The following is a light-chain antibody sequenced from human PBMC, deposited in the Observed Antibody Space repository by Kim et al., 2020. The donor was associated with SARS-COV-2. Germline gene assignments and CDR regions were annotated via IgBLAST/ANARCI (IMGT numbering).Light chain of an antibody. J-gene: IGLJ3*02. CDR3: NSRDSSGNHLM. V-gene: IGLV3-19*01. CDR1: SLRSYY. CDR2: GKN. Sequence: SSELTQDPAVSVALGQTVRITCQGDSLRSYYASWYQQKPGQAPVLVIYGKNNRPSGIPDRFSGSSSGNTASLTITGAQAEDEADYYSNSRDSSGNHLMFG.